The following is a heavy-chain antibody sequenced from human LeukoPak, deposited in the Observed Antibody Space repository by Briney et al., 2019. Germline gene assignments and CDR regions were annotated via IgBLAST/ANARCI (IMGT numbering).Heavy chain of an antibody. D-gene: IGHD1-26*01. CDR1: GGSISSYY. CDR3: ARVVVGADEDYYYYYGMDV. V-gene: IGHV4-59*01. Sequence: SETLSLTCTVSGGSISSYYWSWIRQPPGKGLEWIGYIYYSGSTNYNPSLKSRVTVSVDTSKNQFSLKLSSVTAADTAVYYCARVVVGADEDYYYYYGMDVWGQGTTVTVSS. CDR2: IYYSGST. J-gene: IGHJ6*02.